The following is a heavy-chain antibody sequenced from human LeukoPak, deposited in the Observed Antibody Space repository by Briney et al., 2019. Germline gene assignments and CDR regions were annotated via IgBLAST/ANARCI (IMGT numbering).Heavy chain of an antibody. Sequence: SETLSLTCTLSGGSISSSGYYWGWIRQPPGKGLEWIGSIYYSGSNYYNPSLKSRVTISVDTSKNRFSLKLSSVTAADTAVYYCARRVDVWGSYRRFDPWGQGTLVTVSS. CDR3: ARRVDVWGSYRRFDP. J-gene: IGHJ5*02. D-gene: IGHD3-16*02. V-gene: IGHV4-39*01. CDR1: GGSISSSGYY. CDR2: IYYSGSN.